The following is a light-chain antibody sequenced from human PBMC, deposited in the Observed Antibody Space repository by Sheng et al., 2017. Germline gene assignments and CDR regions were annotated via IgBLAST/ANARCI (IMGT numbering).Light chain of an antibody. V-gene: IGLV3-19*01. Sequence: SSELTQDPAVSVALGQTVKITCQGDSLRYYYATWYQQRPGQAPIVVSFGKIIGPRVPDRFSASSSGDTASLTITGAQAEDEADFYCNSRDRSGDRFFGGGTKLTVL. CDR1: SLRYYY. CDR2: GK. CDR3: NSRDRSGDRF. J-gene: IGLJ2*01.